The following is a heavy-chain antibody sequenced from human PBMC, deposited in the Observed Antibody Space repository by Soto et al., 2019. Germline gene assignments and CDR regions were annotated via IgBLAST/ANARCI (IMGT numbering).Heavy chain of an antibody. J-gene: IGHJ4*02. D-gene: IGHD3-10*01. CDR3: ARGRASGSYYLLDY. Sequence: ASVKVSCKASGDTFTTYDINWVRQATGHGLEWMGWINPSSGNIGYAQRFQGRVTMTRDTAIRTAYMGVSSLRSDDTAVYYCARGRASGSYYLLDYWGQGTLVTVSS. CDR2: INPSSGNI. V-gene: IGHV1-8*01. CDR1: GDTFTTYD.